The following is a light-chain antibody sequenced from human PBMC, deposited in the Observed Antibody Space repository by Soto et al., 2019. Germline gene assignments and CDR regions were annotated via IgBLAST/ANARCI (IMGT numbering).Light chain of an antibody. CDR2: RTS. CDR1: QNVAGD. J-gene: IGKJ1*01. Sequence: RVTTQSPATLSVSPEERATLSCRASQNVAGDLAWYQQKPGQDPRLLIYRTSTRATGIPARFSGSGSGTEFTLTISSLQSEDFAVYYCQEYNGRSSFGQGTKVEIK. V-gene: IGKV3-15*01. CDR3: QEYNGRSS.